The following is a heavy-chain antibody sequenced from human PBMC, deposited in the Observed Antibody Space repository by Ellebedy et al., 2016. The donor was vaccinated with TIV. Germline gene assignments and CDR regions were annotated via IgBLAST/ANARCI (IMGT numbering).Heavy chain of an antibody. Sequence: ASVKVSCKASGYTFTSYYMHRVRQAPGQGLEWMGIINPSGGSTSYAQKLQGRVTMTRDTSTSTVYMELSSLRSEDTAVYYCARGEADYYDSSGIGFDYWGQGTLVTVSS. J-gene: IGHJ4*02. CDR1: GYTFTSYY. CDR2: INPSGGST. V-gene: IGHV1-46*04. D-gene: IGHD3-22*01. CDR3: ARGEADYYDSSGIGFDY.